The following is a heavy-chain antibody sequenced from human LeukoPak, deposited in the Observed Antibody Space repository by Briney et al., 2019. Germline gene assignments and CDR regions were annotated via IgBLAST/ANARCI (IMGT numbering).Heavy chain of an antibody. CDR1: GGSISSYY. D-gene: IGHD2-2*01. CDR2: IYYSGST. Sequence: SETPSLTCTVSGGSISSYYWSWIRQPPGKGLEWIGYIYYSGSTNYNPSLKSRVTISVDTSKNQFSLKLSSVTAADTAVYYCARDVGYYCSSTSCYSANWFDPWGQGTLVTVSS. J-gene: IGHJ5*02. CDR3: ARDVGYYCSSTSCYSANWFDP. V-gene: IGHV4-59*01.